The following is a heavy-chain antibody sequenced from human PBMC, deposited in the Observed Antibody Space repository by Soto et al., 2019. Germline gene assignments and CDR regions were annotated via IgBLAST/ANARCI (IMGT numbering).Heavy chain of an antibody. CDR1: GGSISSTDHY. CDR2: VYYTGTT. D-gene: IGHD3-16*02. Sequence: SETLSLTCTVSGGSISSTDHYWGWIRQSPGKGLEWIGSVYYTGTTYYNPSLKSRVTISVDTSKNQFSLTLSSVTAADTAVYYCARGNMITFGGVIVTDAFDIWGQGTMVTVSS. CDR3: ARGNMITFGGVIVTDAFDI. V-gene: IGHV4-39*01. J-gene: IGHJ3*02.